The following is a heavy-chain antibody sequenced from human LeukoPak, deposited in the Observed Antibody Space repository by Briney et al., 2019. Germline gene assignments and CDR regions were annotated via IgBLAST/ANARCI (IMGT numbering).Heavy chain of an antibody. CDR2: IYYSGST. CDR1: GGSISSDY. CDR3: ARDGGSGNDFWSGYDAFDI. D-gene: IGHD3-3*01. J-gene: IGHJ3*02. Sequence: SETLSLTCTVSGGSISSDYWNWIRQPPGKGLEWIGNIYYSGSTNYNPSLESRVTISVDTSKNHFSLRLNSVTAADTAVYYCARDGGSGNDFWSGYDAFDIWGQGTRVTVS. V-gene: IGHV4-59*01.